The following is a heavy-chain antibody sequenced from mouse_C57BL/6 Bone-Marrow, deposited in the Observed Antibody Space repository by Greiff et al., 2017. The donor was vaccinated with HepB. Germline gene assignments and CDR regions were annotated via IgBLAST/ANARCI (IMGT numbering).Heavy chain of an antibody. CDR2: IYPGSGST. D-gene: IGHD1-1*01. V-gene: IGHV1-55*01. CDR3: ARSPSYCGSSYPDY. CDR1: GYTFTSYW. Sequence: QVQLQQPGAELVKPGASVKMSCKASGYTFTSYWITWVKQRPGQGLEWIGDIYPGSGSTNYNEKFKSKATLTVDTSSSTAYMQLSSLTSEDSAVYYCARSPSYCGSSYPDYWGQGTTLTVSS. J-gene: IGHJ2*01.